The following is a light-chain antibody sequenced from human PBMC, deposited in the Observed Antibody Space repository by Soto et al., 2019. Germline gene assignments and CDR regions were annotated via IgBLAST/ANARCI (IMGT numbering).Light chain of an antibody. J-gene: IGKJ1*01. V-gene: IGKV3-15*01. CDR2: GAS. CDR3: QQYYNWPRT. CDR1: QSLGSD. Sequence: EIVMTQSPGTLSLSPGATATLSRRASQSLGSDLAWYQQKPGQAPRLLIFGASARPTGIPARISGSGSGTEFTLTISSLRSEDFAVYFCQQYYNWPRTFGQGTKVEI.